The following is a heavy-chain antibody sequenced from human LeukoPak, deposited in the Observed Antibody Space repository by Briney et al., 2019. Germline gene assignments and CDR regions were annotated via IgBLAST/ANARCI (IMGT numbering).Heavy chain of an antibody. D-gene: IGHD3-22*01. CDR3: AKTFGSFYDSSGYYPDY. CDR2: ISGSGGST. CDR1: GFTFSSYA. J-gene: IGHJ4*02. Sequence: GGSLRLSCAASGFTFSSYAMSWVRQASGKGLEWVSAISGSGGSTYYADSVKGRFTISRDNSKNTLYLQMNSLRAEDTAVYHCAKTFGSFYDSSGYYPDYWGQGTLVTVSS. V-gene: IGHV3-23*01.